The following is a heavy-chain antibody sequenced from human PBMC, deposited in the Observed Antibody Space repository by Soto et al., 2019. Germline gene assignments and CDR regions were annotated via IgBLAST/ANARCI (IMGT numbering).Heavy chain of an antibody. CDR2: IKSKTDGGTT. Sequence: GGSLRLSCAASGFTFSNAWMSWVRQAPGKGLEWVGRIKSKTDGGTTDYAAPVKGRFTISRDDSKNTLYLQMNSLKTEDTAVYYCTTAGPRGYLIPVRYSSGWYPDYWGQGTLVTVSS. J-gene: IGHJ4*02. D-gene: IGHD6-19*01. CDR1: GFTFSNAW. V-gene: IGHV3-15*01. CDR3: TTAGPRGYLIPVRYSSGWYPDY.